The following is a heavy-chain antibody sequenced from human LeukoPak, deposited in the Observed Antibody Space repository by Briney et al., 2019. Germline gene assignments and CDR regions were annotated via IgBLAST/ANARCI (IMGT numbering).Heavy chain of an antibody. D-gene: IGHD3-3*01. J-gene: IGHJ6*03. CDR2: IIPIFGTA. CDR3: ARGGGYYSVRGEHYMDV. CDR1: GGTFSSYA. Sequence: ASVKVSCKASGGTFSSYAISWVRQAPGQGLEWMGGIIPIFGTANYAQKFQGRVTITTDESTSTAYMELSSLRSEDTAVYYCARGGGYYSVRGEHYMDVWGKGTTVTVSS. V-gene: IGHV1-69*05.